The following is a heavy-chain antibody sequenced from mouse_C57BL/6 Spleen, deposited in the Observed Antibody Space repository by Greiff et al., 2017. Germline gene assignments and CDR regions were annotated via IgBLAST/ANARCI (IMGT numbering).Heavy chain of an antibody. CDR1: GFTFSDYG. CDR3: ARTEGFDY. V-gene: IGHV5-17*01. J-gene: IGHJ2*01. Sequence: EVKLMESGGGLVKPGGSLKLSCAASGFTFSDYGMHWVRQAPEKGLEWVAYISSCSSTIYYADTVKGRFTISRDNAKNTLFLQMTSLRAEDTAMYYCARTEGFDYWGQGTTLAVSS. CDR2: ISSCSSTI.